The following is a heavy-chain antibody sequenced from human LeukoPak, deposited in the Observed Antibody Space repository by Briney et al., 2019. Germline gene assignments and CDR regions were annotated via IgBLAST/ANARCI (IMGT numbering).Heavy chain of an antibody. V-gene: IGHV3-53*04. CDR1: GFTVSRNY. Sequence: GSLRLSCAASGFTVSRNYMNWVRQAPGKGLEWVSLLSSTGNTSYADSVKGRFTISRHNSKNTLYPQVNSLRPEDTAMYYCARWRPIDAFDIWGQGTMVIVSS. CDR3: ARWRPIDAFDI. D-gene: IGHD3-3*01. J-gene: IGHJ3*02. CDR2: LSSTGNT.